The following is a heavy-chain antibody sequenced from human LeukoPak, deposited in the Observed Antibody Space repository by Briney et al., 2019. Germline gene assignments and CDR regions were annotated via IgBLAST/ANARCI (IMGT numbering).Heavy chain of an antibody. D-gene: IGHD2-15*01. J-gene: IGHJ3*02. Sequence: AAVKVSCKASGYTFTGYNMHWVRQAPGQGLEWMGWINPNSGGTNYAQKFQGRVTMTRDTSISTAYMELRSLRSDDTAVYYCARTPHYCSGGSCYFDVFDIWGQGTMVTVSS. V-gene: IGHV1-2*02. CDR2: INPNSGGT. CDR1: GYTFTGYN. CDR3: ARTPHYCSGGSCYFDVFDI.